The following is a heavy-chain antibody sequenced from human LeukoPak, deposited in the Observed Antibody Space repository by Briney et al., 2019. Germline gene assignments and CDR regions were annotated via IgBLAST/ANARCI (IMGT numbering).Heavy chain of an antibody. CDR2: IYSGGST. J-gene: IGHJ5*02. CDR3: AREVVAATTWFDP. CDR1: GFTVSSNY. D-gene: IGHD2-15*01. Sequence: GGSLRPSCAASGFTVSSNYMSWVRQAPGKGLEWVSVIYSGGSTYYADSVKGRFTISRDNSKNTLYLRMNSLRAEDTAVYYCAREVVAATTWFDPWGQGTLVTVSS. V-gene: IGHV3-53*01.